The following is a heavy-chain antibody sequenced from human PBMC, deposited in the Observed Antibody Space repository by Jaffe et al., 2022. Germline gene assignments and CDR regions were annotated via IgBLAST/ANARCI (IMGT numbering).Heavy chain of an antibody. J-gene: IGHJ3*02. Sequence: QVQLVQSGAEVKKPGASVKVSCKASGYTFTNHYMHWVRQAPGQGLEYMGIINPSGGDTITQKFQGRLTVTRDTSTSTLYMELSSLTSEDTAVYYCAREGDTETITSGTGGLDIWGQGTMVTVSS. CDR3: AREGDTETITSGTGGLDI. D-gene: IGHD2-8*02. CDR2: INPSGGDT. V-gene: IGHV1-46*01. CDR1: GYTFTNHY.